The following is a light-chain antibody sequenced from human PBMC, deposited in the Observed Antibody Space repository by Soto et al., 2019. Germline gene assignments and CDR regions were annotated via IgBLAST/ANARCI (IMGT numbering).Light chain of an antibody. V-gene: IGKV1-39*01. CDR3: QQSYSTPRT. CDR1: QSISTQ. CDR2: AAS. J-gene: IGKJ1*01. Sequence: DIQMTQSPSFLSASVGDTVTITCRASQSISTQLNWYQQKPGKAPKVVIYAASNLQGGVPSRFSGSGSGTDFTLTISSLQPEDYASYYCQQSYSTPRTFXQGTKVDIK.